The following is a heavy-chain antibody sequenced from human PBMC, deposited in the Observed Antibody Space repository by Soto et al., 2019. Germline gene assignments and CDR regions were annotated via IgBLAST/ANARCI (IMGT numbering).Heavy chain of an antibody. CDR1: GFTFSSYG. CDR2: IWYDGSNK. J-gene: IGHJ6*02. D-gene: IGHD6-6*01. Sequence: GGSLRLSCAASGFTFSSYGMHWVRQAPGKGLEWVAVIWYDGSNKYYADSVKGRFTISRDNSKNTLYLQMNSLRAEDTAVYYCARDVFVRQLVPLYYYYYGMDVWGQGTTVTVSS. V-gene: IGHV3-33*01. CDR3: ARDVFVRQLVPLYYYYYGMDV.